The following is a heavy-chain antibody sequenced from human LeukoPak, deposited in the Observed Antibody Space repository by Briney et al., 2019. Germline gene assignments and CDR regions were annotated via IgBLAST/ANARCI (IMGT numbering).Heavy chain of an antibody. CDR3: TRGDYDFWSGFGSDY. J-gene: IGHJ4*02. Sequence: GGSLRLSCTASGFTCGDYAMSWVRQAPGKGLEWVGFIRSKAYGGTTEYAASVKGRFTISRDDSKSIAYLQMNSLKTEDTAVYYCTRGDYDFWSGFGSDYWGQGTLVTVSS. D-gene: IGHD3-3*01. V-gene: IGHV3-49*04. CDR1: GFTCGDYA. CDR2: IRSKAYGGTT.